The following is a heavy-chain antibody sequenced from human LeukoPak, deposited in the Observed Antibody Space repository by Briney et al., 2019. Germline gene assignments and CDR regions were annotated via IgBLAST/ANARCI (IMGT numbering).Heavy chain of an antibody. CDR3: LNGREMDV. D-gene: IGHD5-24*01. V-gene: IGHV3-64D*09. J-gene: IGHJ6*02. CDR1: VFTLATYD. Sequence: PGGSLRLSSPAPVFTLATYDMMCVRQAPGKGLEYVSAISSNGGSTYFADSVKGRFTISRDNSKNTLYLQMSSLRAEDTAVYYILNGREMDVWGQGTTVTVPS. CDR2: ISSNGGST.